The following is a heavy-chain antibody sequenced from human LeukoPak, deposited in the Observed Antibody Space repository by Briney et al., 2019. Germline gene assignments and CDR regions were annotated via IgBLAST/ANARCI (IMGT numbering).Heavy chain of an antibody. CDR3: AKRSRTVTTIDS. V-gene: IGHV3-23*01. CDR1: GFTFSSFA. Sequence: GGALRLSCAASGFTFSSFAMSWVRQAPEKGLEWVSAVSVSGDISYYADSVKGRFTISRDNSKNTLYLQMNSLRAEDTALYYCAKRSRTVTTIDSWGRGTLVTVSS. J-gene: IGHJ4*02. D-gene: IGHD4-11*01. CDR2: VSVSGDIS.